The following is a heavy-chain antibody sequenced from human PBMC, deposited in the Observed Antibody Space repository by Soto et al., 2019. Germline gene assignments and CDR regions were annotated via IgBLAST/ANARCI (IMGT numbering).Heavy chain of an antibody. Sequence: QVQLVESGGGVVQPGRSLRLSCAASGFTFSSYGMHWVRQAPGKGLEWVAVISYDGSNKYYADSVKGRFTISRDNSKNTLYLQLNSPRAEDTAVYYCAKERWRYCSGGSCYLDYWGQGTLVTVSS. CDR3: AKERWRYCSGGSCYLDY. D-gene: IGHD2-15*01. J-gene: IGHJ4*02. CDR2: ISYDGSNK. CDR1: GFTFSSYG. V-gene: IGHV3-30*18.